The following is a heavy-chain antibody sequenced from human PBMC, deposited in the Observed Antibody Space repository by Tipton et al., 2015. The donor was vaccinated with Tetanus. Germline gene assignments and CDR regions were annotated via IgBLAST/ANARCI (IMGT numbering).Heavy chain of an antibody. D-gene: IGHD5-12*01. J-gene: IGHJ4*02. V-gene: IGHV3-7*03. Sequence: LEWVANIKQDGSEKYYVDSVKGRFTISRDNAKNSLYLQMNSLRAEDTAVYYCGRLYSGYGGAFDYWGQGTLVTVSS. CDR3: GRLYSGYGGAFDY. CDR2: IKQDGSEK.